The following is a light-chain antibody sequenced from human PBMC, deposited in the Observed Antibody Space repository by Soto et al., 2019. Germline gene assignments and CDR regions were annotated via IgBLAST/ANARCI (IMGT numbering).Light chain of an antibody. CDR3: AAWDDSLNGWV. Sequence: QSVLTQPPSASGTPGQRVTISCSGSSSNIGSNTVNWYQQLPGTAPKLLIYSNNQRPLGVPGRVSGSKSGTSASLAISGLQAEDLAGYYCAAWDDSLNGWVFGGGTKLTVL. J-gene: IGLJ2*01. CDR1: SSNIGSNT. CDR2: SNN. V-gene: IGLV1-44*01.